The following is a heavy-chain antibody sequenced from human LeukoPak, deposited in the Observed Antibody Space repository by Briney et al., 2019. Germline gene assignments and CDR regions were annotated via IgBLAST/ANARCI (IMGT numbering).Heavy chain of an antibody. CDR2: INHSGST. CDR3: ARRCRIGSGWFYDY. V-gene: IGHV4-34*01. D-gene: IGHD6-19*01. CDR1: GGSFSGYY. Sequence: SETLSLTCAVNGGSFSGYYWTWIRQPPGKGREWIGEINHSGSTNYNPPLKSRVTISVDTSKNQISLKLSSVTAADTAVYYCARRCRIGSGWFYDYWGQGTLVTVSS. J-gene: IGHJ4*02.